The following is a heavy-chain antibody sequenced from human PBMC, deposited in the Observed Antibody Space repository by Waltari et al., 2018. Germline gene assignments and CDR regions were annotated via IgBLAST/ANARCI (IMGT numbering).Heavy chain of an antibody. J-gene: IGHJ3*02. CDR2: IYYSGST. Sequence: QVQLQESGPGLVKPSQTLSLICTVSGGSISGAASYWSWVRQPPGNGLEWIGYIYYSGSTYYNPSLKSRVTISVDTSKNQFSLKLSSVTAADTAVYYCARDRGYSGYDLLDAFDIWGLGTIVTVSS. D-gene: IGHD5-12*01. V-gene: IGHV4-30-4*08. CDR3: ARDRGYSGYDLLDAFDI. CDR1: GGSISGAASY.